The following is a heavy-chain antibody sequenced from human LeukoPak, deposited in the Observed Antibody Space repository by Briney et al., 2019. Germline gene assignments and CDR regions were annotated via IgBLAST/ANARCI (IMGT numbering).Heavy chain of an antibody. CDR1: GFTFSSYS. D-gene: IGHD2-8*01. J-gene: IGHJ4*02. CDR2: ISSSSSYI. CDR3: ARDHHDCTNGVCYTFDY. Sequence: GGSLRLSCAASGFTFSSYSMNWVRQAPGKGLEWVSSISSSSSYIYYADSVKGRFTISRDNAKNSLYLQMNSLRAEDTAVYYCARDHHDCTNGVCYTFDYWGQGTLVTVSS. V-gene: IGHV3-21*01.